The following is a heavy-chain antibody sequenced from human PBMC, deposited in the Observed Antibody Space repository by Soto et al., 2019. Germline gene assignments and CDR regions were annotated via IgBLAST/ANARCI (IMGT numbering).Heavy chain of an antibody. D-gene: IGHD2-2*01. CDR1: GFTFSGHW. V-gene: IGHV3-7*01. CDR3: ARDRAFCSGTNCRRGSIYYYYMDV. J-gene: IGHJ6*03. Sequence: EVHLVESGGGLVQPGGSLRLSCAASGFTFSGHWMSWVRQAPGKGLEWVAHIKQDGSETFHVGSVKGRFTISRDNAKNSLDLQMNSLRAEDTALYYCARDRAFCSGTNCRRGSIYYYYMDVWGNGTTVTVSS. CDR2: IKQDGSET.